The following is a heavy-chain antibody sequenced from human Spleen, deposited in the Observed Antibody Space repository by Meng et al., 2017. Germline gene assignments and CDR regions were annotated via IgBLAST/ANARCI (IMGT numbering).Heavy chain of an antibody. CDR2: ISSSGSTI. V-gene: IGHV3-48*03. D-gene: IGHD3-10*01. J-gene: IGHJ5*02. CDR1: GFTFSSYE. Sequence: GESLKISCAASGFTFSSYEMNWVRQAPGKGLEWVSYISSSGSTIYYTDSVQGRFTISRDNAKNSLYLQMNSLRAEDTAVYYCLWFGQFFGGGTLSWGQGTLVTVSS. CDR3: LWFGQFFGGGTLS.